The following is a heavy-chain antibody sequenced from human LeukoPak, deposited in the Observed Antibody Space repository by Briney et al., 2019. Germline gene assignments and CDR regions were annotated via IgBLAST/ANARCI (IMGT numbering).Heavy chain of an antibody. Sequence: GGSLRLSCAASGFTFSSYAMSWVRQAPGKGLEWVSAISGSGGSTYYADSVKGRFTIPRDNSKNTLYLQMNSLRAEDTAVYYCAKDSYDFWSGYREPFDYWGQGTLVTVSS. J-gene: IGHJ4*02. CDR3: AKDSYDFWSGYREPFDY. V-gene: IGHV3-23*01. CDR1: GFTFSSYA. D-gene: IGHD3-3*01. CDR2: ISGSGGST.